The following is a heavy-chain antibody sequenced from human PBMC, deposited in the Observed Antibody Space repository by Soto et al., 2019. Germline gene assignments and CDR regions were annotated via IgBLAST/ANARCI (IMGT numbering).Heavy chain of an antibody. Sequence: GGSLRLSCAASGFTFSDYTMSWVRQAPGKGLEWVSSISSSSSYIYYADSVKGRFTISRHNAKNSLYLQMNSLRPEETAFYFCERDVDTYADGLYYFDTWGQGTLVTVSS. CDR2: ISSSSSYI. D-gene: IGHD5-18*01. J-gene: IGHJ5*02. V-gene: IGHV3-21*01. CDR1: GFTFSDYT. CDR3: ERDVDTYADGLYYFDT.